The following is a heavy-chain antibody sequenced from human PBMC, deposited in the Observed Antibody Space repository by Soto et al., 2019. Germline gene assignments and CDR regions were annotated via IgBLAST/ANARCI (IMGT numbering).Heavy chain of an antibody. CDR1: GYTFTGYY. V-gene: IGHV1-2*02. J-gene: IGHJ6*02. D-gene: IGHD6-13*01. CDR3: ARDSSRPYYYYGMDV. Sequence: VASVKVSCKASGYTFTGYYMHWVRQAPGQGLEWMGWINPNSGGTNYAQKFQGRVTMTRDTSISTAYMELSRLRSDDTAVYYCARDSSRPYYYYGMDVWGQGTTVTVSS. CDR2: INPNSGGT.